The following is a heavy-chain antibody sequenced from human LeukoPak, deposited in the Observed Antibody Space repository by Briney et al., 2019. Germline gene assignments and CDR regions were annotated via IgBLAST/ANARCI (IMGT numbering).Heavy chain of an antibody. CDR1: GFTFSTYA. Sequence: GGSLRLSCSASGFTFSTYAMHWVRQAPGNGLEYGSAISSNGGTIYYADSLKGRFTISRDNSKDTLYLQMSSLRPEDTAVYYCVKGSEAYCDSKSDFWGQGTLVTVSS. D-gene: IGHD3-22*01. CDR3: VKGSEAYCDSKSDF. V-gene: IGHV3-64D*09. CDR2: ISSNGGTI. J-gene: IGHJ4*02.